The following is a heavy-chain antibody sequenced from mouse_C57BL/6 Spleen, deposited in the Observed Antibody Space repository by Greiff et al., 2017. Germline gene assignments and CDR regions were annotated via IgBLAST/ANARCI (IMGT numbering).Heavy chain of an antibody. CDR1: GYTFTSYW. CDR2: IDPSDSYT. J-gene: IGHJ4*01. Sequence: QVQLKQPGAELVMPGASVKLSCKASGYTFTSYWMHWVKQRPGQGLEWIGEIDPSDSYTNYNQKFKGKSTLTVDKSSSTAYMQLSSLTSEDSAVYYCARDGYRYAMDYWGQGTSVTVSS. V-gene: IGHV1-69*01. D-gene: IGHD2-3*01. CDR3: ARDGYRYAMDY.